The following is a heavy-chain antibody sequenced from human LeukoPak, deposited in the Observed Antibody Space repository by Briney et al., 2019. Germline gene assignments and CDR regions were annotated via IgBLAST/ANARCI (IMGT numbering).Heavy chain of an antibody. Sequence: NSGGSLRLSCAASGFTFSSYSMNWVRQAPGKGLEWVSSISSSSSYIYHADSVKGRFTISRDNAKNSLYLQMNSLRAEDTAVYYCARGYCTNGVCYHFDYWGQGTLVTVSS. V-gene: IGHV3-21*01. CDR2: ISSSSSYI. CDR3: ARGYCTNGVCYHFDY. J-gene: IGHJ4*02. CDR1: GFTFSSYS. D-gene: IGHD2-8*01.